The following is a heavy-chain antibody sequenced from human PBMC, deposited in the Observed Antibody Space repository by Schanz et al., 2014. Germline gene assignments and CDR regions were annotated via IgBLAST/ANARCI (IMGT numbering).Heavy chain of an antibody. CDR1: GFSFSSYS. J-gene: IGHJ4*01. D-gene: IGHD6-13*01. CDR3: AREQIMAAAGRVDY. V-gene: IGHV3-48*01. CDR2: IATSSSTR. Sequence: EVQLVESGGGLVQPGGSLRLSCSASGFSFSSYSMNWVRQVPGKGLEWLSYIATSSSTRHYADSVKGRFTISRDNAKNSLFLQMNSLRVEDTAVYYCAREQIMAAAGRVDYWGHGTLVTVSS.